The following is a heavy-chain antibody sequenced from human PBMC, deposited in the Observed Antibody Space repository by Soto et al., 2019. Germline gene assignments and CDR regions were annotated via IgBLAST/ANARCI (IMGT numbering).Heavy chain of an antibody. V-gene: IGHV3-30*18. D-gene: IGHD3-10*01. CDR3: AKDIALVRGVIIDIDV. CDR2: ISYNGDKE. J-gene: IGHJ6*02. Sequence: PGWSLRLSCASSVFTFSNYGMHWVRQAPGKGLEWVTLISYNGDKEYYADSVKGRFIISRDNSKNTVDLQMNSLRAEDTAAYYCAKDIALVRGVIIDIDVWGRGTTVTVSS. CDR1: VFTFSNYG.